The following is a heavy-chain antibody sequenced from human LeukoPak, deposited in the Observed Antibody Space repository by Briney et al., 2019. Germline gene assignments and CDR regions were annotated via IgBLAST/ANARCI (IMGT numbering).Heavy chain of an antibody. Sequence: PGGSLRLSCAASGFTFSSYEMNWVRQAPGKGLEWVSYISSSGSTIYYADSVKGRFTISRDNSKNTLYLQMNSLRAEDTAVYYCAKFGDGSGKDWFDPWGQGTLVTVSS. J-gene: IGHJ5*02. D-gene: IGHD3-10*01. CDR1: GFTFSSYE. V-gene: IGHV3-48*03. CDR3: AKFGDGSGKDWFDP. CDR2: ISSSGSTI.